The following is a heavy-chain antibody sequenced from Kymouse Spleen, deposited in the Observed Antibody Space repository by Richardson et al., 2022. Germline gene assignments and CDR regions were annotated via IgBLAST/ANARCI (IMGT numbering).Heavy chain of an antibody. CDR1: GGSFSGYY. CDR3: ARGGPLRYFDWLSNWFDP. CDR2: INHSGST. V-gene: IGHV4-34*01. J-gene: IGHJ5*02. Sequence: QVQLQQWGAGLLKPSETLSLTCAVYGGSFSGYYWSWIRQPPGKGLEWIGEINHSGSTNYNPSLKSRVTISVDTSKNQFSLKLSSVTAADTAVYYCARGGPLRYFDWLSNWFDPWGQGTLVTVSS. D-gene: IGHD3-9*01.